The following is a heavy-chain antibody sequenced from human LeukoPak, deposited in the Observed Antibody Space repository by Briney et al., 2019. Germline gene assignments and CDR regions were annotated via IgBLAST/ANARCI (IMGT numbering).Heavy chain of an antibody. CDR2: INHSGST. V-gene: IGHV4-34*01. Sequence: SETLSLTCAVYGGSFSSYYWSWIRQPPGKGLEWIGEINHSGSTNYNPSLKSRVTISVDTSKNQFSLKLSSVTAADTAMYYCARSHDHLWGNYPDYWGQGTLVTVSS. CDR3: ARSHDHLWGNYPDY. J-gene: IGHJ4*02. CDR1: GGSFSSYY. D-gene: IGHD3-16*02.